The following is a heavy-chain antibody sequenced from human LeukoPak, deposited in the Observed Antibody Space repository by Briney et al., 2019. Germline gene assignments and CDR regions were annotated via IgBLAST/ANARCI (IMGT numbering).Heavy chain of an antibody. CDR2: ISSSSSYI. Sequence: GGSLRLSCAASGFTFSSYSMNWVRQAPGKGLEWVSSISSSSSYIYYADSVKGRFTISRDNSKNTLYLQMNSLRAEDTAVYYCAKKARAIAAAGTFLGYWGQGTLVTVSS. V-gene: IGHV3-21*04. J-gene: IGHJ4*02. D-gene: IGHD6-13*01. CDR3: AKKARAIAAAGTFLGY. CDR1: GFTFSSYS.